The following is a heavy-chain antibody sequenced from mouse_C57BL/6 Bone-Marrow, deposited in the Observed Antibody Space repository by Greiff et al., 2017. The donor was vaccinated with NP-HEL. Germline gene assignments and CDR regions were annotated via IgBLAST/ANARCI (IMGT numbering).Heavy chain of an antibody. Sequence: VQLQQSGPGLVKPSQSLSLTCSVTGYSITSGYYWNWIRQFPGNKLEWMGYISYDGSNNYNPSLKNRISITRDTPKNQFFLKLNSVTTEDTATYYCARDRNYYGSSYRYFDVWGTGTTVTVSS. D-gene: IGHD1-1*01. CDR1: GYSITSGYY. V-gene: IGHV3-6*01. J-gene: IGHJ1*03. CDR3: ARDRNYYGSSYRYFDV. CDR2: ISYDGSN.